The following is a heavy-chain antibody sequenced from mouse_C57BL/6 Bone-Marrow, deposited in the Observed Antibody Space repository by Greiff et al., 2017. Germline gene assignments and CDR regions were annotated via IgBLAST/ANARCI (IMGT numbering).Heavy chain of an antibody. Sequence: EVQRVESGGDLVKPGGSLKLSCAASGFTFSSYGMSWVRQTPDKRLEWVATISSGGSYTYYPDSVKGRFTISRDNAKNTLYLQMSSLKSEDTAMYYCARRPYSNYDYAMDYWGQGTSVTVSS. CDR2: ISSGGSYT. CDR1: GFTFSSYG. V-gene: IGHV5-6*01. J-gene: IGHJ4*01. D-gene: IGHD2-5*01. CDR3: ARRPYSNYDYAMDY.